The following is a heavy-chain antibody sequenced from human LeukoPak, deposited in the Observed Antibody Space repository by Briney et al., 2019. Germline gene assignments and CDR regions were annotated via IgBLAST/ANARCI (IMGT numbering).Heavy chain of an antibody. CDR1: GFTFSSYE. CDR2: ISSSGSTI. D-gene: IGHD3-10*02. CDR3: AELGITMIGGV. J-gene: IGHJ6*04. V-gene: IGHV3-48*03. Sequence: VGSLRLSCAASGFTFSSYEMNRVRQAPGKGLEWGSYISSSGSTIYYAASVKGRFTISRDNAKNSLYLQMNSLRPEDTAVYYCAELGITMIGGVWGKGTTVTISS.